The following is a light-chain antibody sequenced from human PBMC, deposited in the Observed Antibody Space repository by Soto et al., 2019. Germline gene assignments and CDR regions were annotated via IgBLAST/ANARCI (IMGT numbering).Light chain of an antibody. Sequence: EIVLTQSPGTLSLSPGDRATLSCEASQSVNNNYLAWYQHKPGQAPRLLIYGASSRATGIPDRFGGSGSGTDFTLTIRRLEPEDFAVYYCQQYDTSLPYTFGGGTKVEIK. CDR3: QQYDTSLPYT. CDR1: QSVNNNY. CDR2: GAS. V-gene: IGKV3-20*01. J-gene: IGKJ4*01.